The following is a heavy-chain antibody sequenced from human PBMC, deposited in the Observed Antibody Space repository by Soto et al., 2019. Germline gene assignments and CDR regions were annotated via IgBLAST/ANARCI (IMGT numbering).Heavy chain of an antibody. J-gene: IGHJ5*02. CDR3: ARESGDWPLNWFDP. V-gene: IGHV3-74*01. Sequence: PGGSLRLSCAAYGFNLSNHWMHLVREPPGEGLVWVSRITSDGKSKAYAESVKGRFAISRDNAKNTLYLQMNGLTAEDTAVYYCARESGDWPLNWFDPWGLGTLVTVSS. D-gene: IGHD2-21*02. CDR1: GFNLSNHW. CDR2: ITSDGKSK.